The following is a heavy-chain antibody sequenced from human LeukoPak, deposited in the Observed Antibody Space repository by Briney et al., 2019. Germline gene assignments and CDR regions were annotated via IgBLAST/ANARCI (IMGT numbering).Heavy chain of an antibody. CDR1: GGSISSYY. CDR2: IYYSGRT. J-gene: IGHJ6*03. V-gene: IGHV4-59*01. D-gene: IGHD3-16*01. Sequence: SETLSLTCTVSGGSISSYYWSWIRQPPGKGLEWIGYIYYSGRTNYNPSLKSRVTISVDTSKNQFSLKLSSVTAADTAVYYCARIHWRSYLAGYYYYYYMDVWGKGTTVTVSS. CDR3: ARIHWRSYLAGYYYYYYMDV.